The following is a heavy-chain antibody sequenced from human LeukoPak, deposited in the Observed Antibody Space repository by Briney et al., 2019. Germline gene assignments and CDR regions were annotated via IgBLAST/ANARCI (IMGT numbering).Heavy chain of an antibody. J-gene: IGHJ3*02. D-gene: IGHD3-22*01. CDR3: AREGYYYDSSGYYYVREAFDI. Sequence: GGSLRLSCAASGFTFSSYSMNWVRQAPGKGLEWVSYISSSSTIYYADSVKGRFTISRDNAKNSLYLQMNSLRDEDTAVYYCAREGYYYDSSGYYYVREAFDIWGQGTMVTVSS. CDR2: ISSSSTI. CDR1: GFTFSSYS. V-gene: IGHV3-48*02.